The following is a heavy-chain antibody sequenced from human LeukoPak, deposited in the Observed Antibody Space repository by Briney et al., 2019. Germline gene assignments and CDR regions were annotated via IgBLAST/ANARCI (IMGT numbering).Heavy chain of an antibody. CDR2: ISSSGSTI. CDR3: AKAQTPFRYFDY. V-gene: IGHV3-48*03. Sequence: GGSLRLSCAASGFTFSSYEMSWVRQAPGKGLEWVSYISSSGSTIYYADSVKGRSTVSRDNAKNTLYLQMNSLRAEDTAVYYCAKAQTPFRYFDYWGQGTLVTVSS. CDR1: GFTFSSYE. J-gene: IGHJ4*02.